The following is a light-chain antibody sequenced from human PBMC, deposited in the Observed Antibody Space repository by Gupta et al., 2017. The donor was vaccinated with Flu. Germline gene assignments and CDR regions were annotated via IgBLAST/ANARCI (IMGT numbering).Light chain of an antibody. Sequence: ELVLTQSPGTLSLSPGERATLSCRASQSVSSSYLAWYQQKPGQAPRLLIYGASSRATGIPDRCSGSGSGTDFTLTISRLEPEDFAVYYCQQYGSSHTFGGGTKVEIK. CDR3: QQYGSSHT. J-gene: IGKJ4*01. CDR2: GAS. V-gene: IGKV3-20*01. CDR1: QSVSSSY.